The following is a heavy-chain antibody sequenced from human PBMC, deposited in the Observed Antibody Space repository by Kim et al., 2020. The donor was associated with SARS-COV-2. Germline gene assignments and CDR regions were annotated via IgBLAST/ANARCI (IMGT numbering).Heavy chain of an antibody. J-gene: IGHJ4*02. V-gene: IGHV4-39*01. Sequence: SETLSLTCTVSGGSISSSSYYWGWIRQPPGKGLEWIGSIYYSGSTYYNPSLKSRVTISVDTSKNQFSLKLSSVTAADTAVYYCARTQSGYSSGWYGGLGYWGQGTLVTVSS. CDR1: GGSISSSSYY. CDR3: ARTQSGYSSGWYGGLGY. D-gene: IGHD6-19*01. CDR2: IYYSGST.